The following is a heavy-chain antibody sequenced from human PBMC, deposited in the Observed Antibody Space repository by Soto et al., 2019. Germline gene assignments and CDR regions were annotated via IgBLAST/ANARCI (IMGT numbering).Heavy chain of an antibody. J-gene: IGHJ4*02. Sequence: QVQLQESGPGLVKPSETLSLTCTVSGGSISTYYWSWIRQPPGKGLELIGDIYYSGSASYNPSLKSRVTISLDTSKNQFSLRLSSVTAADTAVYYCARGGHCTNGVCSALDYWGQGTLVTVSS. V-gene: IGHV4-59*08. CDR3: ARGGHCTNGVCSALDY. D-gene: IGHD2-8*01. CDR2: IYYSGSA. CDR1: GGSISTYY.